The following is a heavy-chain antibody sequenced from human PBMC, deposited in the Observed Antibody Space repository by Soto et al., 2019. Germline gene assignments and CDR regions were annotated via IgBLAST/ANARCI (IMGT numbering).Heavy chain of an antibody. CDR3: ARDNGYSYGYTLDH. CDR2: IYYSGST. V-gene: IGHV4-59*01. CDR1: GGSISSFY. Sequence: SETLSLPCTVFGGSISSFYWSWIRQPTGKGLEWIGYIYYSGSTNYNPSLKSRVTISVDTSKNQFSLKLSSVTAADTAVYYCARDNGYSYGYTLDHWGQGTLVTVSS. J-gene: IGHJ4*02. D-gene: IGHD5-18*01.